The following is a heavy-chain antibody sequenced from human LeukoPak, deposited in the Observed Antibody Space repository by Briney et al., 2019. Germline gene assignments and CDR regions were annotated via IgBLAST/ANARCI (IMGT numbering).Heavy chain of an antibody. CDR3: ARRYCTNGVCYHDRGVFDI. J-gene: IGHJ3*02. D-gene: IGHD2-8*01. Sequence: ASVKVSCKASGYTFTGYYMHWVRQAPGQGLEWMGWINPNSGGTNYAQKFQGRVTMTRDTSISTAYMELSSLRSEDTAVYYCARRYCTNGVCYHDRGVFDIWGQGTMVTVSS. CDR2: INPNSGGT. CDR1: GYTFTGYY. V-gene: IGHV1-2*02.